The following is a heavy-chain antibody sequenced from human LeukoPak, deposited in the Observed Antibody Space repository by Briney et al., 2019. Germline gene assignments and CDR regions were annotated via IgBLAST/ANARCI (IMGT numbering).Heavy chain of an antibody. CDR2: INPSGGGT. CDR3: ARDHLDIVPTIYSY. J-gene: IGHJ4*02. D-gene: IGHD5-12*01. CDR1: GYTFTIYY. Sequence: ASVTVSFKASGYTFTIYYMHWVRQAPGQGLEWMGLINPSGGGTSYSQKFQSRVTMTRDMSTSTLYMELSSLRSDDTALYYCARDHLDIVPTIYSYWGQGTLVTVSS. V-gene: IGHV1-46*01.